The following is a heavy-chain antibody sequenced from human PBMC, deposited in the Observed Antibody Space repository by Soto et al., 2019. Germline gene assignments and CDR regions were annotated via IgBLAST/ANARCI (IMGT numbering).Heavy chain of an antibody. CDR2: ISGSGGST. D-gene: IGHD3-10*01. J-gene: IGHJ6*02. CDR1: GFTFSSYA. V-gene: IGHV3-23*01. Sequence: HPGGSLRLSCAASGFTFSSYAMSWVRQAPGKGLEWVSAISGSGGSTYYADSVKGRFTISRDNSKNTLYLQMNSLRAEDTAVYYCAKDFQLTMVRGVAPYYYGMDVWGQGTTVTVSS. CDR3: AKDFQLTMVRGVAPYYYGMDV.